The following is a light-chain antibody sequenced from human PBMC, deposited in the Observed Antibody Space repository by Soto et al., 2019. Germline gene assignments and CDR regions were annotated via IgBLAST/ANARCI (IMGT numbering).Light chain of an antibody. CDR2: GAS. J-gene: IGKJ1*01. V-gene: IGKV3-20*01. Sequence: IVMAQASATPSLSPGEKATLSWRASQSVSSNLAWCQQKPGQAPRLLIYGASSRATGIPDRFSGSGSGTDFTLTISRLEPEDFAVYYCQQYGSAPWTFGQGTKVDIK. CDR1: QSVSSN. CDR3: QQYGSAPWT.